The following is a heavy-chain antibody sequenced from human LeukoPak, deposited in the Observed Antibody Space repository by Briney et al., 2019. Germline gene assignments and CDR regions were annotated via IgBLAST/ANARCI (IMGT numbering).Heavy chain of an antibody. J-gene: IGHJ4*02. V-gene: IGHV3-74*03. CDR1: QFNFSNYW. Sequence: GGSLRLSCTASQFNFSNYWMHWVRQAPGKGLEWVSRINTDMTSPTYADSVKGRFTISRDNAKNTLYLQMNSLRAEDTAVYYCASSRVSIGDYWGQGTLVTVSS. CDR2: INTDMTSP. CDR3: ASSRVSIGDY.